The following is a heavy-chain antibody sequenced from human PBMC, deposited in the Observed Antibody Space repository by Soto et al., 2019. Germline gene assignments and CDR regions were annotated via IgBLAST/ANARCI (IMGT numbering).Heavy chain of an antibody. J-gene: IGHJ3*02. CDR2: ISNSLSTI. CDR1: GFTFNSYE. Sequence: EVQLVESGGGLVQPGGSLRLSCAASGFTFNSYEMSWVRQAPGKGLEWISFISNSLSTIHYADSVKGRFTISRDNAKNSLYLQMNSLRGEDTAIYYCARGYYDLWSGNRDAFDIWGQGTMVTVSS. V-gene: IGHV3-48*03. D-gene: IGHD3-3*01. CDR3: ARGYYDLWSGNRDAFDI.